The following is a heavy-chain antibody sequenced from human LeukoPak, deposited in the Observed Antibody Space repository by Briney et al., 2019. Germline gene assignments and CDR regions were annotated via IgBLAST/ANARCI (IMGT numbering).Heavy chain of an antibody. CDR3: ARAGARRSDRWWDDY. Sequence: GGSLRLSCAASGFIFSSYYMTWVRQVPGKGLEWVANINPAGSEKNYVDSVKGRFTISRDNARNSLYLQMNSLRAEGTALYYCARAGARRSDRWWDDYWGQGTLVTVSS. V-gene: IGHV3-7*03. CDR2: INPAGSEK. J-gene: IGHJ4*02. CDR1: GFIFSSYY. D-gene: IGHD2-15*01.